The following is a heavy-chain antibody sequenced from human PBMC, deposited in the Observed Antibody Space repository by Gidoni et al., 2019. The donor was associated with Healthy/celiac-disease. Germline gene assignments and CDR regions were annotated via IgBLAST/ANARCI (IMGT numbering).Heavy chain of an antibody. CDR2: RKQEGSEK. J-gene: IGHJ3*02. V-gene: IGHV3-7*01. Sequence: EVQLVESGGGLVQPGGSLRLSCAAYGFTFSRYWMSWVRQAPGKGLEGVANRKQEGSEKYYVDAVKGRLTISRDNAKNSLYLQMNSLRAEDTAVYYCARDTKRRDGYLGDAFDIWGQGTMVTVSS. D-gene: IGHD5-12*01. CDR3: ARDTKRRDGYLGDAFDI. CDR1: GFTFSRYW.